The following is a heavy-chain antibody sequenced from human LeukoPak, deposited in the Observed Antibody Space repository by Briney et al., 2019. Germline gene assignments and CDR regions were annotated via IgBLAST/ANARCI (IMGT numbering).Heavy chain of an antibody. V-gene: IGHV4-34*01. CDR3: ARRLVDSGASQVSDH. J-gene: IGHJ4*02. CDR1: GGSFDGYY. Sequence: PSETLSLTCAVYGGSFDGYYWSWIRQSPGEGLEWIGEINDSGVTNCNPSLESRVVLSVDTSKNQFSLRLSSVTAADTAVYYYARRLVDSGASQVSDHWGQGTLVTVSS. CDR2: INDSGVT. D-gene: IGHD2-15*01.